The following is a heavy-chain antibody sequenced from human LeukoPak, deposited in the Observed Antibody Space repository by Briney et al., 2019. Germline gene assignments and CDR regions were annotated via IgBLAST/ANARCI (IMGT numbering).Heavy chain of an antibody. CDR1: GFTFSSYA. CDR2: ISGSGGST. CDR3: ARVPSRYYFDY. V-gene: IGHV3-23*01. J-gene: IGHJ4*02. Sequence: GGSLRLSCAASGFTFSSYAMTWVRQAPGKGLEWVSAISGSGGSTYDADSVKGRFTISRDNSKNTLYLQMNSLRAEDTAVYYCARVPSRYYFDYWGQGTLVTVSS.